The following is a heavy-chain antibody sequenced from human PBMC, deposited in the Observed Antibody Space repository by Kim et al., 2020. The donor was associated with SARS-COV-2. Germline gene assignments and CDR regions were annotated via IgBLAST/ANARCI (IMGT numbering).Heavy chain of an antibody. CDR1: GFTFSSYV. CDR3: AKKYYELHGLDV. CDR2: ISNSGST. V-gene: IGHV3-23*01. Sequence: GGSLRLSCAASGFTFSSYVMTWVRQAPGKGLEWVSGISNSGSTYYADSVKGRFTISRDNSKNTLYLQMDSLRGEDTAVYYCAKKYYELHGLDVGGQGTTVTVSS. J-gene: IGHJ6*02. D-gene: IGHD3-22*01.